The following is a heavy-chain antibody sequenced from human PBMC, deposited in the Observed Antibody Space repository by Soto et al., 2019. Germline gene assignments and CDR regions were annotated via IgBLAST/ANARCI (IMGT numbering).Heavy chain of an antibody. CDR2: IYYSGST. J-gene: IGHJ4*02. CDR3: ARGTGFRYYFDY. V-gene: IGHV4-61*01. CDR1: GGSVSSCSYY. Sequence: PSETLSLTCTVSGGSVSSCSYYWSWIRQPPGKGLEWIGYIYYSGSTNYNPSLKSRVTISVDTSKNQFSLKLSSVTAADTAVYYCARGTGFRYYFDYWRQGTLVSVSS. D-gene: IGHD3-10*01.